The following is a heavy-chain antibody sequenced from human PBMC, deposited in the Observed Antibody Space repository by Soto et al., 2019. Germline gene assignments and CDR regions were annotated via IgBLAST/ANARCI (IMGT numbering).Heavy chain of an antibody. CDR3: ARALLYYDSSGYYYPYYFDY. J-gene: IGHJ4*02. Sequence: SVKVSCKASGGTFSSYAISWVRQAPGQGLEWMGGIIPIFGTANYAQKFQGRVTITADESTSTAYMELSSLRSEDTAVYYCARALLYYDSSGYYYPYYFDYWGQGTLVNVSS. V-gene: IGHV1-69*13. CDR1: GGTFSSYA. CDR2: IIPIFGTA. D-gene: IGHD3-22*01.